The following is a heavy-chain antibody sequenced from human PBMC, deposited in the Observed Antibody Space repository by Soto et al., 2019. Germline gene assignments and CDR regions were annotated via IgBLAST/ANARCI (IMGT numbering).Heavy chain of an antibody. J-gene: IGHJ5*02. CDR2: IYPGDSDT. Sequence: GESLKISCKGSGYSFTSYWIGWVRQMPWKGLEWMGIIYPGDSDTRYSPSFQAQVTISADKSLSTPYLQWSSLKSSDSAMYYCARVATIRRNWFDPWGQGTLVTVSS. CDR1: GYSFTSYW. V-gene: IGHV5-51*01. CDR3: ARVATIRRNWFDP. D-gene: IGHD5-12*01.